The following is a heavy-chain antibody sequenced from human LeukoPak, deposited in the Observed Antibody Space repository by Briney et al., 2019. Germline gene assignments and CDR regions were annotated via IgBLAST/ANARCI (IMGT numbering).Heavy chain of an antibody. CDR1: GGTFISYA. CDR2: IIPIFGTA. J-gene: IGHJ3*02. D-gene: IGHD6-19*01. V-gene: IGHV1-69*05. Sequence: SVKVSCKASGGTFISYAISWVRQAPGQGLEWMGRIIPIFGTANYAQKFQGRVTITTDESTSTAYMELSSLRSEDTAVYYCARDRARIAVAGTGAFDIWGQGTMVTASS. CDR3: ARDRARIAVAGTGAFDI.